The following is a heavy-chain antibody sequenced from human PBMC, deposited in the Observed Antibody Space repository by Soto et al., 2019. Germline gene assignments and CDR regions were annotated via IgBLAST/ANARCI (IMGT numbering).Heavy chain of an antibody. CDR3: ERLPEEAGDNDLTFDY. J-gene: IGHJ4*02. CDR1: GYSFTSYW. Sequence: GESLKISCKGSGYSFTSYWISWVRQMPGKGLEWMGRIDPSDSYTNYSPSFQGHVTISADKSISTAYLQWSSLKASDTAMYYCERLPEEAGDNDLTFDYWGQGTLVTVSS. V-gene: IGHV5-10-1*01. D-gene: IGHD1-1*01. CDR2: IDPSDSYT.